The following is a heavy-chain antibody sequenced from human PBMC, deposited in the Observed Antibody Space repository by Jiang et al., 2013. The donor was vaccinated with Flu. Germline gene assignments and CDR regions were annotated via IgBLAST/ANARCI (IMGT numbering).Heavy chain of an antibody. CDR2: IYPGDSDT. CDR3: ARLVTPAMVNKYFDY. CDR1: GYSFTSYW. D-gene: IGHD4-23*01. J-gene: IGHJ4*02. Sequence: GAEVKKPGESLKISCKGSGYSFTSYWIGWVRQMPGKGPEWMGIIYPGDSDTRYSPSFQGQVTISADKSISTAYLQWSSLKASDTAMYYCARLVTPAMVNKYFDYWGQGTLVTVSS. V-gene: IGHV5-51*01.